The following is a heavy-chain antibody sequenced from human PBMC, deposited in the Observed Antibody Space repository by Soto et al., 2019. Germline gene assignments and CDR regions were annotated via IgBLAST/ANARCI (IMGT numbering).Heavy chain of an antibody. V-gene: IGHV3-23*01. D-gene: IGHD2-2*01. CDR1: GFTFSSYA. CDR2: ISGRGSST. CDR3: ATDRVVVLAAMAGGGYYYYGMDV. Sequence: EVQLLESGGGLVQPGGSLRLSCAASGFTFSSYAVSWVRQAPGKGLEWVSAISGRGSSTYYADSVKGRFTISRDTSKNTLYLQMNSLRAEDTAVYYCATDRVVVLAAMAGGGYYYYGMDVWGQGTTVTVSS. J-gene: IGHJ6*02.